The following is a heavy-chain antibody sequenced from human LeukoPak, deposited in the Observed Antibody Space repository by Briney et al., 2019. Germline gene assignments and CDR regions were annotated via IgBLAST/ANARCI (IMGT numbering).Heavy chain of an antibody. V-gene: IGHV1-2*02. CDR3: VRETGYSGYDTDY. J-gene: IGHJ4*02. CDR1: GYTFTGYY. Sequence: ASVKVSCKASGYTFTGYYMHWVRQAPGQGLEWMGWINPNSGGTNYAQKFQGRVTMTRDTSISTAYMELSRLRSDDTAVYYCVRETGYSGYDTDYWGQGTLVTVSS. CDR2: INPNSGGT. D-gene: IGHD5-12*01.